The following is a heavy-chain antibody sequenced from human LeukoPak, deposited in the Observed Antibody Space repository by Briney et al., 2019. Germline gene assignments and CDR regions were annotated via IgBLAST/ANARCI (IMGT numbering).Heavy chain of an antibody. D-gene: IGHD3-9*01. CDR3: AKDYYDLLTSYLTYVFDS. CDR2: IFPSGGEI. Sequence: GGSLRLSCAASGFTFSTFAMIWVRQPPGKGLEWVSSIFPSGGEIHYADSVKGRFTISRDNSKNMLYLQMSNLRAEDTALYYCAKDYYDLLTSYLTYVFDSWGQGTLVTVSS. V-gene: IGHV3-23*01. CDR1: GFTFSTFA. J-gene: IGHJ4*02.